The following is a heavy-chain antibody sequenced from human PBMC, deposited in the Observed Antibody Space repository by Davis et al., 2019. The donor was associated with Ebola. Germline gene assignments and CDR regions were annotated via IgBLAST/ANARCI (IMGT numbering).Heavy chain of an antibody. CDR1: GYTFTNYG. Sequence: AASVKVSCKASGYTFTNYGISWVRQAPGQGLEWMGWISPYNGQTNYAQKFQGRVTMTTDTSTSTAYMEVGSLRSDDTAVYYCARAQFPTTSDHWGQGTLVTVSS. V-gene: IGHV1-18*04. D-gene: IGHD1-1*01. CDR3: ARAQFPTTSDH. J-gene: IGHJ4*02. CDR2: ISPYNGQT.